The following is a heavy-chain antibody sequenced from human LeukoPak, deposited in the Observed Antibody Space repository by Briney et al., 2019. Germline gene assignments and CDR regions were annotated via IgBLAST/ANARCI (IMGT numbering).Heavy chain of an antibody. CDR2: IWYDGSNK. CDR3: AKGQTTVITESNNSDY. CDR1: GFTFSSYG. D-gene: IGHD4-17*01. Sequence: GGSLRLSCAASGFTFSSYGMHWVRQAPGKGLEWVAVIWYDGSNKYYADSVKGRFTISRDNSKNTLYLQMNSLRAEDTAVYYCAKGQTTVITESNNSDYWGQGTLVTVSS. J-gene: IGHJ4*02. V-gene: IGHV3-33*06.